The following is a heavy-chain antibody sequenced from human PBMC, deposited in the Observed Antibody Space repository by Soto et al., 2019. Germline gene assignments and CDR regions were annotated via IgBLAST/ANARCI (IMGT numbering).Heavy chain of an antibody. CDR1: GYTFTGYY. CDR2: INPNSGGT. Sequence: QVQLVQSGAEVKKPGASVKVSCKASGYTFTGYYMHWVRQAPGQGLEWMGWINPNSGGTNYAQKCQDRVTMTRETSISTAYMALSRLRSHDTAVYYCARESCSSTSCPDFYYYYGMDVWGQGTTVTVSS. V-gene: IGHV1-2*02. CDR3: ARESCSSTSCPDFYYYYGMDV. D-gene: IGHD2-2*01. J-gene: IGHJ6*02.